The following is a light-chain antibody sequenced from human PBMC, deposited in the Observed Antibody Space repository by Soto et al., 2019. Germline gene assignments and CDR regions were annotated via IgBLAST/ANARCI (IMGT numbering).Light chain of an antibody. CDR1: SSDIGAYNY. CDR2: EVS. J-gene: IGLJ2*01. V-gene: IGLV2-14*01. Sequence: QSALTQPASVSGSPGQSITISCTGTSSDIGAYNYVSWYQQHPGKAPKLMIYEVSHRPPGVSNRFSGSKSGNTASLTISGLQAEDEGDYYCSSFTSTTTPVVFGGGTKLTVL. CDR3: SSFTSTTTPVV.